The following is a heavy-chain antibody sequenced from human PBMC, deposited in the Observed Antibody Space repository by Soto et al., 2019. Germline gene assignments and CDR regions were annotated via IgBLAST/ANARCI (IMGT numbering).Heavy chain of an antibody. CDR3: ARGPYWTGQPFDP. D-gene: IGHD2-8*02. Sequence: SDTLSLTCAVYCGSFLGYYWSWIRQPPGKGLEWIGEINHSGSTNYNPSLKSRVTISVDTSKNQFSLKLSSVTAADTAVYYCARGPYWTGQPFDPWGQGTLVTVS. CDR2: INHSGST. J-gene: IGHJ5*02. V-gene: IGHV4-34*01. CDR1: CGSFLGYY.